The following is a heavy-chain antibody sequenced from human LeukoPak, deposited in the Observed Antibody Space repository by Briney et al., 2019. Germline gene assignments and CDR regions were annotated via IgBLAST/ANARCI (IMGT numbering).Heavy chain of an antibody. CDR2: IYTSGST. CDR3: AITPGYYDSSGYYLDDAFDI. J-gene: IGHJ3*02. D-gene: IGHD3-22*01. V-gene: IGHV4-4*07. Sequence: SETLSLTCTVSGGSISSYYWSWIRQPAGKGLEWIGRIYTSGSTNYNPSLKSRVTMSVDSSKNQFSLKLSSVTAADTAVYYCAITPGYYDSSGYYLDDAFDIWGQGTMVTVSS. CDR1: GGSISSYY.